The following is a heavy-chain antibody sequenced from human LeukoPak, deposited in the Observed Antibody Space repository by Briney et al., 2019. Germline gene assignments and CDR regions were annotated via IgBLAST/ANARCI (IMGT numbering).Heavy chain of an antibody. CDR3: AAGLYSSGWYFDY. D-gene: IGHD6-19*01. J-gene: IGHJ4*02. V-gene: IGHV3-74*01. CDR1: GFTLSNAW. CDR2: INSDGTST. Sequence: QPGGSLRLSCAASGFTLSNAWMHWVRQAPGKGPVWVSRINSDGTSTSYADSVKGRFTISRDNAKNTLYLQMNSLRAEDTAVYYCAAGLYSSGWYFDYWGQGTLVTVSS.